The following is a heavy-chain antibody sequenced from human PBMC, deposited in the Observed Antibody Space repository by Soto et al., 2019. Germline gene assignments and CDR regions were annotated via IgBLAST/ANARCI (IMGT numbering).Heavy chain of an antibody. CDR3: ARDDTVTTILWGYYYYMDV. D-gene: IGHD4-17*01. CDR1: GFTFSSYW. V-gene: IGHV3-7*01. Sequence: GGSLRLSCAASGFTFSSYWMSWVRQAPGKGLEWVANIKQDGSEKYYVDSVKGRFTISRDNAKNSLYLQMNSLRAEDTAVYYCARDDTVTTILWGYYYYMDVWGKGTTVTVSS. J-gene: IGHJ6*03. CDR2: IKQDGSEK.